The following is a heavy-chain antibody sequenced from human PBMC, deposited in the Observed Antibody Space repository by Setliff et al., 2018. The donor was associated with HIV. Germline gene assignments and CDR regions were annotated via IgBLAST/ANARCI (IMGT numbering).Heavy chain of an antibody. CDR2: INAGNGNT. V-gene: IGHV1-3*03. CDR3: ARVKTGDPLYFDH. CDR1: GYTFANYA. J-gene: IGHJ4*02. Sequence: ASVKVSCKASGYTFANYAMHWVRQAPGQRLEWMGWINAGNGNTKYSQEFQGRVTITSDTSASTAYLELSSLKSEDMAVYYCARVKTGDPLYFDHWGQGTLVTVSS. D-gene: IGHD7-27*01.